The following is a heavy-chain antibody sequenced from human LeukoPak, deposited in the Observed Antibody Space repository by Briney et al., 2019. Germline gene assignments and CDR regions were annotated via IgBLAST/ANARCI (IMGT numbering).Heavy chain of an antibody. V-gene: IGHV3-30*18. D-gene: IGHD4-11*01. J-gene: IGHJ4*02. CDR2: ISDDGRRK. CDR3: AKRPSDYGNYVSYYDY. Sequence: GGSLRLSCAASGFSFISYGMHWVRQAPGKGLEWVGVISDDGRRKDYADSVKGRFTISRDNSKDTLYLQMNSLRAEDTAVYYCAKRPSDYGNYVSYYDYWGQGTLVTVSS. CDR1: GFSFISYG.